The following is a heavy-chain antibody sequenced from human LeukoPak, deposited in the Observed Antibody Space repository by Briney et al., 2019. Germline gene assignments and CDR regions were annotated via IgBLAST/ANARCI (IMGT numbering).Heavy chain of an antibody. CDR2: IGATGTST. D-gene: IGHD1/OR15-1a*01. V-gene: IGHV3-23*01. CDR1: GFTFSSNA. CDR3: AKVWNSYYFDC. J-gene: IGHJ4*02. Sequence: GGSLRLSCAASGFTFSSNAMMWVRQAPGKGLEWVSAIGATGTSTYYADSVKGRFTISRDNSKNMLYLQMNSLRAEDTAVYYCAKVWNSYYFDCWGQGTLVAVSS.